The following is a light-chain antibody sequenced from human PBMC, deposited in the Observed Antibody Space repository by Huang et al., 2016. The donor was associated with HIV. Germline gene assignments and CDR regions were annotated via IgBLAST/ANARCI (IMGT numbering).Light chain of an antibody. CDR2: ATS. CDR1: QGIGNS. CDR3: QQYHSLPWT. V-gene: IGKV1-NL1*01. J-gene: IGKJ1*01. Sequence: DIQMTQSPSSLSASVGDRVTITCRASQGIGNSLAWYQQKPEKAPRLLLYATSTLESRVPSRFSGSGSGTHYTLTINTLQPEDIASYYCQQYHSLPWTFGQGTKVEIK.